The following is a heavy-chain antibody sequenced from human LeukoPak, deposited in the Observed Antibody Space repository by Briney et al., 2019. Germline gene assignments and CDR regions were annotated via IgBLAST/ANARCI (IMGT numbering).Heavy chain of an antibody. J-gene: IGHJ4*02. CDR2: IIPIFGTA. CDR1: GGTFSSYA. V-gene: IGHV1-69*13. CDR3: ARDSEGLYSSAYPGD. D-gene: IGHD6-19*01. Sequence: ASVKVSCKASGGTFSSYAISWVRQAPGQGLEWMGGIIPIFGTANYAQKFQGRVTITADESTSTAYMELSGLRSEDAAIYYCARDSEGLYSSAYPGDWGQGTLVTVSS.